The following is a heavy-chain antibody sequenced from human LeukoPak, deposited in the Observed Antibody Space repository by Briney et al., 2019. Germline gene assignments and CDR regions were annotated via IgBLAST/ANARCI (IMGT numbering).Heavy chain of an antibody. CDR1: GFTFSSYA. CDR2: ISGSGGST. V-gene: IGHV3-23*01. Sequence: PGGSLRLSCAASGFTFSSYAMSWVRQAPGKGLEWVSAISGSGGSTYYADSVKGRFTISRDNSKNTLYLQMNSLRAEDTAVYYWATYYYDSSGYRIDAFDIWGQGTMVTVSS. D-gene: IGHD3-22*01. J-gene: IGHJ3*02. CDR3: ATYYYDSSGYRIDAFDI.